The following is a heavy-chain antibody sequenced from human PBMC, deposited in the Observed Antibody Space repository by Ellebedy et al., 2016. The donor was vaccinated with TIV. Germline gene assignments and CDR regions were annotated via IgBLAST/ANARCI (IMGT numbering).Heavy chain of an antibody. CDR1: GYTFTGYY. D-gene: IGHD6-19*01. J-gene: IGHJ4*02. Sequence: ASVKVSCXASGYTFTGYYMHWVRQAPGQGLEWMGWINPNSGGTNYAQKFQGWVTMTRDTSISTAYMELSRLRSDDTAVYYCARDWGTVAGAGPLFDYWGQGTLVTVSS. V-gene: IGHV1-2*04. CDR2: INPNSGGT. CDR3: ARDWGTVAGAGPLFDY.